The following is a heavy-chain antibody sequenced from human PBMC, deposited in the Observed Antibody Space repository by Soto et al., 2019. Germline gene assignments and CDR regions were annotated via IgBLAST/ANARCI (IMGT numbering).Heavy chain of an antibody. V-gene: IGHV3-48*01. Sequence: EVQLVESGGGLVQPGGSLRLSCAASGFTFSSYSMNWVRQAPGKGLEWVSYISSSSSTIYYADSVKGRFTISRDNAKNSLYLQMNSLRAEDTAVYYFAAQSGHLTICGVVIESIDYWGQGTLVTVSS. J-gene: IGHJ4*02. CDR2: ISSSSSTI. CDR3: AAQSGHLTICGVVIESIDY. D-gene: IGHD3-3*01. CDR1: GFTFSSYS.